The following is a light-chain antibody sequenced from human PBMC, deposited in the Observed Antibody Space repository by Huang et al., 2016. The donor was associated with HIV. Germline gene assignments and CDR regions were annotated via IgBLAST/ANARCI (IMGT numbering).Light chain of an antibody. CDR3: QQPGS. J-gene: IGKJ2*01. Sequence: EIVLTQSPATLSLSPGEIATLSCRASQSVGGYLAWYQQKPGQAPRLLSYDTSTRAAGIPARLSGSGSETDFKRTISSLEPEDYAGYYCQQPGSFGKGTKVDNK. CDR1: QSVGGY. CDR2: DTS. V-gene: IGKV3-11*01.